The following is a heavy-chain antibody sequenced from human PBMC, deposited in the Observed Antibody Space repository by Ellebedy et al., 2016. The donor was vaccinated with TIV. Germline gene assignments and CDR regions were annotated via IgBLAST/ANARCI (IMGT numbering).Heavy chain of an antibody. J-gene: IGHJ4*02. CDR3: ARDRYYDRVNYFDY. Sequence: GGSLRLXXAASGFTFSSYAMHWVRQAPGKGLEWVAVISYDGSNKYYADSVKGRFTISRDNSKNTLYLQMNSLRAEDTAVYYCARDRYYDRVNYFDYWGQGTLVTVSS. CDR2: ISYDGSNK. CDR1: GFTFSSYA. V-gene: IGHV3-30*04. D-gene: IGHD3-22*01.